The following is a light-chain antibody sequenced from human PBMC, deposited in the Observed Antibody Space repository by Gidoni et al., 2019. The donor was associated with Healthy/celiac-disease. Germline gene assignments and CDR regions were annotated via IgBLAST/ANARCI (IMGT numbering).Light chain of an antibody. CDR1: QGISSY. CDR3: QQLNSYPLT. V-gene: IGKV1-9*01. J-gene: IGKJ4*01. Sequence: IHLPHSPSFLSASVGDRVTITCRDSQGISSYLAWYQQKPGKAPKLLIYAASTLQSGVPSRFSGSGSGTEFTLTISSLQPEDFATYYCQQLNSYPLTFGGGTKVEIK. CDR2: AAS.